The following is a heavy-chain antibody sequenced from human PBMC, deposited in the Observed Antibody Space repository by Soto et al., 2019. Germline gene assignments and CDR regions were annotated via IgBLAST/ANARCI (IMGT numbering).Heavy chain of an antibody. CDR2: ISNDGNDK. Sequence: LRLSCAASGFTFSTYGMHWVRQAPGKGLERVAVISNDGNDKYHADSVKGRFTISRDNSKNTLYLQMNSLRAEDTAVYYCAKDSGRGSADYYFDYWGQGTLVTVSS. CDR3: AKDSGRGSADYYFDY. V-gene: IGHV3-30*18. J-gene: IGHJ4*02. CDR1: GFTFSTYG. D-gene: IGHD3-10*01.